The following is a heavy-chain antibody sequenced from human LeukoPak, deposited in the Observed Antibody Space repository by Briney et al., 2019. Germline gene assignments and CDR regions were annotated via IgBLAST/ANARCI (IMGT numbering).Heavy chain of an antibody. CDR3: ARGTRYRSGGSCYNWFDP. J-gene: IGHJ5*02. D-gene: IGHD2-15*01. CDR1: GGSITSYY. V-gene: IGHV4-59*01. CDR2: IYYSGST. Sequence: SETLSLTCTVSGGSITSYYWSWIRQPPGKGLEWIGYIYYSGSTTYNPSLKSRVTISLDTSKNQFSLKLSSVTAADTAVYYCARGTRYRSGGSCYNWFDPWGQGTLVTVSS.